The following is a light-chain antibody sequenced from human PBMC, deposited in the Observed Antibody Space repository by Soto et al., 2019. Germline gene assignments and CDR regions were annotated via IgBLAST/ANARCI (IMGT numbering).Light chain of an antibody. CDR3: QQYGGSPRT. CDR2: GAS. Sequence: EIVLTQSPGTLSLSPGEGATLACRASQSINSFLAWYQQRRGQAPRLLIHGASNRATGIPDRFSGSGSGTDFTLTISRLEPEHFAVYYCQQYGGSPRTFGQGTKVEVK. J-gene: IGKJ1*01. CDR1: QSINSF. V-gene: IGKV3-20*01.